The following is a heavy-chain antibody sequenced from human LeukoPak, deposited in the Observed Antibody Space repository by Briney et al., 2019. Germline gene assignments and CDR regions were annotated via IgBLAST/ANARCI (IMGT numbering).Heavy chain of an antibody. V-gene: IGHV3-74*01. CDR3: ARVYGSGTYPPDY. CDR1: GFTFSSYW. CDR2: TNSDGSST. Sequence: GGSLRLSCAASGFTFSSYWMHWVRQAPGKGLVWVSRTNSDGSSTSYADSVKGRFTISRDNAKNTLYLQMNSLRAEDTALYYCARVYGSGTYPPDYWGQGTLVTVSS. D-gene: IGHD3-10*01. J-gene: IGHJ4*02.